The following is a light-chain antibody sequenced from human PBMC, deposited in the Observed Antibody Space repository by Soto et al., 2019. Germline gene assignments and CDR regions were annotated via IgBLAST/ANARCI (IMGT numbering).Light chain of an antibody. Sequence: EIVMTQSPATLSVSPGERATLSCRASQSVSSNLAWYQQKPGQAPRLLIFGASTRATNIPARFSGSGSGTEFTLTISSLQSEDYAIYYCQQYNNWPPPITFRQGTRLEIK. V-gene: IGKV3-15*01. CDR1: QSVSSN. CDR2: GAS. CDR3: QQYNNWPPPIT. J-gene: IGKJ5*01.